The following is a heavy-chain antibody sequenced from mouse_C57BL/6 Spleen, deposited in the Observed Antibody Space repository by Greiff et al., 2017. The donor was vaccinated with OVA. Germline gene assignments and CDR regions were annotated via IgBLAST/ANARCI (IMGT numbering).Heavy chain of an antibody. CDR1: GFSLTSYG. Sequence: VQLQESGPGLVQPSQSLSITCTVSGFSLTSYGVHWVRQSPGKGLEWLGVIWSGGRTDYNAAFISRLSISKDNSKSQVFFKMNSLQADDTAIYYFARREDGYSVGFAYWGQGTLVTVSA. CDR2: IWSGGRT. J-gene: IGHJ3*01. D-gene: IGHD2-3*01. CDR3: ARREDGYSVGFAY. V-gene: IGHV2-2*01.